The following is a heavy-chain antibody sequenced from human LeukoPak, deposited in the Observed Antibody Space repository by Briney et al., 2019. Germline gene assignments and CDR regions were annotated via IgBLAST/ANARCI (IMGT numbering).Heavy chain of an antibody. V-gene: IGHV4-59*01. J-gene: IGHJ6*03. Sequence: SETLSLTCTVTDDYITMYYWTWIRQPQGKGLEWIGCVDHTGSTKFNPSLNGRVSISRDTSNNFFSLRLRSVTAADTAVYFCARGRVSSSTWYSTYYYFFYMDFWGKGTTVTVSS. CDR1: DDYITMYY. CDR3: ARGRVSSSTWYSTYYYFFYMDF. CDR2: VDHTGST. D-gene: IGHD4-11*01.